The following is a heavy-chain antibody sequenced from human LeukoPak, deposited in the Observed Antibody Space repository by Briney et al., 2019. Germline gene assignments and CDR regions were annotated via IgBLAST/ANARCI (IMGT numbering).Heavy chain of an antibody. V-gene: IGHV3-66*01. J-gene: IGHJ4*02. Sequence: GGSLRLSCEVSGFSVDGNYMTWVRQVPGRGLEWVALIFSGDSTDYPDSVKGRFTISRDNAKNTLYLQMNSLRAEDTAVYYCAGGWDYFDYWGQGTLVTVSS. D-gene: IGHD1-26*01. CDR2: IFSGDST. CDR1: GFSVDGNY. CDR3: AGGWDYFDY.